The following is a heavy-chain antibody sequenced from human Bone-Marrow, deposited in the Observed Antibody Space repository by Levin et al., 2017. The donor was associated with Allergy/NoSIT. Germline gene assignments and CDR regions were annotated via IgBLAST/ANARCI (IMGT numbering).Heavy chain of an antibody. V-gene: IGHV3-48*03. CDR1: GFTFSSYE. Sequence: LSLTCAASGFTFSSYEMNWVRQAPGKGLEWVSYISSSGSTIYYADSVKGRFTISRDNAKNSLYLQMNSLRAEDTAVYYCGPYDYSNQGAWFDPWGQGTLVTVSS. CDR2: ISSSGSTI. CDR3: GPYDYSNQGAWFDP. J-gene: IGHJ5*02. D-gene: IGHD4-11*01.